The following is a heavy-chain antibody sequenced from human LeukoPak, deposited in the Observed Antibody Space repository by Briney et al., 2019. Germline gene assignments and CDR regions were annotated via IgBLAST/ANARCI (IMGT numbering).Heavy chain of an antibody. CDR2: INWNGGST. CDR1: GFTFSNYA. CDR3: ARGERLSGYYYYMDV. V-gene: IGHV3-20*04. Sequence: GGSLRLSCAASGFTFSNYAVMWVRQAPGKGLEWVSGINWNGGSTGYADSVKGRFTISRDNAKNSLYLQMNSLGADDTALYYCARGERLSGYYYYMDVWGKGTTVTVSS. J-gene: IGHJ6*03.